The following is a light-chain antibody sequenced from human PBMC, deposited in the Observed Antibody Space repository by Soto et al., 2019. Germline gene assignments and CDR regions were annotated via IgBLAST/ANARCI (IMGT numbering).Light chain of an antibody. V-gene: IGKV3-20*01. J-gene: IGKJ1*01. CDR2: GAS. CDR3: QQYVISPWT. Sequence: EIVLTQSPGTLSLSPGERATLSCRASQSVSSSYLGWYQQRPGQDPRLLIYGASNRDTGIPDRFSGSGSGTDFTLTISRVEPEDFALYYCQQYVISPWTFGQGTKVEI. CDR1: QSVSSSY.